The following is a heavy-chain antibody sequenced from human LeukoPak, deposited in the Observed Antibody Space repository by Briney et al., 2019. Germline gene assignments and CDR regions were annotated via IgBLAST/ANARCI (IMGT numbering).Heavy chain of an antibody. CDR2: IYYSGST. CDR3: ARHGGGWVGAFDY. J-gene: IGHJ4*02. V-gene: IGHV4-59*08. Sequence: KASETLSLTCTVCGGSISSYYWGWIRQPPGKELEWIGYIYYSGSTNYNPSLKSRIAISIDTSKNQFSLKLSSVTAADTAVYYCARHGGGWVGAFDYWGQGTLVTVSS. CDR1: GGSISSYY. D-gene: IGHD1-26*01.